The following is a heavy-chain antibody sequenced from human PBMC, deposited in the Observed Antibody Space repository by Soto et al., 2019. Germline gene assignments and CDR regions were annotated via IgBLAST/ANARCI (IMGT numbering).Heavy chain of an antibody. J-gene: IGHJ4*02. D-gene: IGHD1-26*01. CDR2: TRNKANNYAA. Sequence: EVQLVESGGGLVQPGGSLRLSCAASGFTFSDYYMDWVRQLPGMGLEWVGRTRNKANNYAAEYAPSGRGRFTISRHDSEDSMFLQLNSLKTEDTAVYYCARDTGGSYDFWGQGALVTVSS. CDR1: GFTFSDYY. V-gene: IGHV3-72*01. CDR3: ARDTGGSYDF.